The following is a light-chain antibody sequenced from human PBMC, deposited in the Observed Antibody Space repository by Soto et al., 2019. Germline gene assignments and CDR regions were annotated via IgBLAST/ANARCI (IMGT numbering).Light chain of an antibody. J-gene: IGKJ1*01. V-gene: IGKV1-5*01. CDR3: LQHKSYPWT. CDR1: QTISSW. CDR2: HTS. Sequence: DIQMTQSPSTLSVSVGDRVTITWGASQTISSWLAWYQQKPGKAPKRLLYHTSTLQSGVPSRFSGAGSGAEFTLTINGLQPEDFATYFCLQHKSYPWTFGQGTQVDIK.